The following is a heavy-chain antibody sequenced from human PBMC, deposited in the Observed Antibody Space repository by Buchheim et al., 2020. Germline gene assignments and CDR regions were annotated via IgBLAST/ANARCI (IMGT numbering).Heavy chain of an antibody. CDR3: ARDRDGYKDFDY. V-gene: IGHV3-23*01. CDR1: GTTFNSYA. Sequence: EVQLLESGGGLVQPGGSLRLSCAASGTTFNSYAMSWVRQAPGKGLEWVSVISASGGSTYYTDSVKGRFTISRDNSKNMLYLQMNSLRAEDTAVFYCARDRDGYKDFDYWGQGTL. D-gene: IGHD5-24*01. J-gene: IGHJ4*02. CDR2: ISASGGST.